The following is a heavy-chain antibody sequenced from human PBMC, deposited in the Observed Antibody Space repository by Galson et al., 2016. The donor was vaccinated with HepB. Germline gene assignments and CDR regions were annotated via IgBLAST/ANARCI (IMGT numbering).Heavy chain of an antibody. Sequence: SETLSLTCTVSGGSLNSYYWNWIRQFPGKGLEWIGYVYYSGSTDYNPSLKSRVPISVDTSKNQFSLILSSLTAADTAVYYCARGALGATRYFYGLDVWGQGTTVTVSS. D-gene: IGHD1-26*01. V-gene: IGHV4-59*01. CDR1: GGSLNSYY. CDR3: ARGALGATRYFYGLDV. CDR2: VYYSGST. J-gene: IGHJ6*02.